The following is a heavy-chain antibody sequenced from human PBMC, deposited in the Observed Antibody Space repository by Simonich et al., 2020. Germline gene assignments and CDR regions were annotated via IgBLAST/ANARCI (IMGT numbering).Heavy chain of an antibody. D-gene: IGHD1-1*01. CDR3: ASSKRGYNWNDFDY. CDR2: INPNSGGT. J-gene: IGHJ4*02. Sequence: QVQLVQSGAEVKKPGASVKVSCKASGYTFTGYYMHWVRQAPGQGLEGRGWINPNSGGTNDAQKFQGRVNMTRDTSISTAYMELSRLRSDDTAVYYCASSKRGYNWNDFDYWGQGTLVTVSS. CDR1: GYTFTGYY. V-gene: IGHV1-2*02.